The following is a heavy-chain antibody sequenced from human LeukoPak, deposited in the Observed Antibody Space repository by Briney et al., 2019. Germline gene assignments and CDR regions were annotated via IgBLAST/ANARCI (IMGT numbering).Heavy chain of an antibody. CDR2: TYLGDSDT. D-gene: IGHD6-19*01. Sequence: GESQKISCKGSGYSFTNYWIGWVRQMPGKGLEWMGITYLGDSDTRYSPSFQGQVTISADKSISTAYLQWSSLKASDTAMYYCARHPSYYSGWPLDSWGQGTLVTVSS. CDR1: GYSFTNYW. J-gene: IGHJ4*02. V-gene: IGHV5-51*01. CDR3: ARHPSYYSGWPLDS.